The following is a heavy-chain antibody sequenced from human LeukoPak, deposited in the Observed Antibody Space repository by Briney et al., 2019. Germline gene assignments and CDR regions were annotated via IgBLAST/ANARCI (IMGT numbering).Heavy chain of an antibody. CDR2: ISSSSSTI. V-gene: IGHV3-48*01. Sequence: GGSLRLSCAASGFTFSSCSMNWVRQAPGKGLEWVSYISSSSSTIYYADSVKGRFTISRDNSKNTLYLQMNSLRAEDTAVYYCARDGSDSSGWFLNFDYWGQGTLVTVSS. D-gene: IGHD6-19*01. J-gene: IGHJ4*02. CDR3: ARDGSDSSGWFLNFDY. CDR1: GFTFSSCS.